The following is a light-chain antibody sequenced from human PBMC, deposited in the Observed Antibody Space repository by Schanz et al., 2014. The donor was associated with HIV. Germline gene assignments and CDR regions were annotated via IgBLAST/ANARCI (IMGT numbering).Light chain of an antibody. Sequence: QSALTQPASVSGSPGQSITISCTGTSNDVGIYNLVSWYQQHPGKAPKLTIYEVSKRPSGVSNRFSGSKSGNTASLTISGLQAEDEADYYCNSYTSKNTPIFGGGTKLTVL. J-gene: IGLJ2*01. V-gene: IGLV2-14*02. CDR2: EVS. CDR3: NSYTSKNTPI. CDR1: SNDVGIYNL.